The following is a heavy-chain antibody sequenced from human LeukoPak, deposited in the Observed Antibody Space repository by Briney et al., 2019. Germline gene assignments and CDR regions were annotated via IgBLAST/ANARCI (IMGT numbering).Heavy chain of an antibody. CDR3: ARASLDIGGFDY. D-gene: IGHD3-10*01. J-gene: IGHJ4*02. CDR2: ISGSGVST. CDR1: GFTFSGYA. V-gene: IGHV3-23*01. Sequence: GGSLRLSCAASGFTFSGYAMSWVRQAPGKGLEWVSTISGSGVSTYYADSVKGRFTSSRDNSKNTLYLQMNSLRAEDTAVYYCARASLDIGGFDYWGQGTLVTVSS.